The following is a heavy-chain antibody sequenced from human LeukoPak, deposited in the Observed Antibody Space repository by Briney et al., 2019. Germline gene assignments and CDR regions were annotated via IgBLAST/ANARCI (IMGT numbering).Heavy chain of an antibody. CDR2: IYYSGST. CDR1: GGSFSGYY. Sequence: SETLSLTCAVYGGSFSGYYWSWIRQPPGKGLEWIGYIYYSGSTNYNPSLKSRVTISVGTSKNQFSLKLSSVTAADTAVYYCARENIDDAFDIWGQGTMVTVSS. CDR3: ARENIDDAFDI. D-gene: IGHD2/OR15-2a*01. V-gene: IGHV4-59*01. J-gene: IGHJ3*02.